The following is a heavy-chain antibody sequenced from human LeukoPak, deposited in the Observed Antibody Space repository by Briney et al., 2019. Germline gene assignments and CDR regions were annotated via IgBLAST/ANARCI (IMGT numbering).Heavy chain of an antibody. CDR1: GFTFSSYA. V-gene: IGHV3-23*01. CDR3: AKKGGYDSSGYYPLDY. CDR2: ISGSGGST. J-gene: IGHJ4*02. D-gene: IGHD3-22*01. Sequence: GGSLRLSCAASGFTFSSYAMSWVRQAPGKGLEWVSAISGSGGSTYYADSVKGRFTISRDNSKNTLYLEMNSLRAEDTAVYYCAKKGGYDSSGYYPLDYWGQGTLVTVSS.